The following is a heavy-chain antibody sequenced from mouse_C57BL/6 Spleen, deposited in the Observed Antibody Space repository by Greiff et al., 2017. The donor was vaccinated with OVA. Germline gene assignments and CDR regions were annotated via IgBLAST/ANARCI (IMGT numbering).Heavy chain of an antibody. J-gene: IGHJ2*01. CDR1: GYTFTSYW. D-gene: IGHD1-1*01. Sequence: QVQLKQPGAELVKPGASVKMSCKASGYTFTSYWITWVKQRPGQGLEWIGDIYPGSGSTNYNEKFKSKATLTVDTSSSTAYMQLSSLTSEDSAVYYCARSGYYGSPYYFDYWGQGTTLTVSS. CDR3: ARSGYYGSPYYFDY. V-gene: IGHV1-55*01. CDR2: IYPGSGST.